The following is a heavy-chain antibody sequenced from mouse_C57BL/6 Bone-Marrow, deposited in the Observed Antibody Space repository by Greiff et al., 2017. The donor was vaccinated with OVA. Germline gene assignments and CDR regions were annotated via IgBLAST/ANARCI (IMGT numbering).Heavy chain of an antibody. CDR1: GYTFTDYY. CDR3: ARGRDYYGSSPWYFDY. J-gene: IGHJ2*01. V-gene: IGHV1-26*01. Sequence: EVQLQQSGPELVKPGASVKISCKASGYTFTDYYMNWVKQSPGKSLEWIGDINPNNGGTSYNQKFKGKATLTVDKASSTAYMELRSLTSEDSAVYYCARGRDYYGSSPWYFDYWGQGTTLTVSS. CDR2: INPNNGGT. D-gene: IGHD1-1*01.